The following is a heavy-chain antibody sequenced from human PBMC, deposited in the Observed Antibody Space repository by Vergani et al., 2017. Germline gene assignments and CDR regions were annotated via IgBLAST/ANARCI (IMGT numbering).Heavy chain of an antibody. J-gene: IGHJ4*02. D-gene: IGHD3-16*01. CDR3: ARDLEREKAKGEGCYFDY. Sequence: EVQLLESGGGLVQPGGSLRLSCAASGFTFSSYAMSWVRQAPGKGLEWVSSISSSSSYIYYADSVKCRVTISRDNAKNSLYLQMNSLRAEDTAVYYCARDLEREKAKGEGCYFDYWGQGTLVTVSS. V-gene: IGHV3-21*01. CDR2: ISSSSSYI. CDR1: GFTFSSYA.